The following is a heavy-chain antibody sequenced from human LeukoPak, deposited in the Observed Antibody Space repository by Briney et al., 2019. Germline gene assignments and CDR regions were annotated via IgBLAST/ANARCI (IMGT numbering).Heavy chain of an antibody. D-gene: IGHD6-13*01. CDR1: GYTFTSYY. CDR2: INPSGGST. CDR3: ARGTYRSSWSASELDY. V-gene: IGHV1-46*01. Sequence: GASVKVSCKASGYTFTSYYMHWVRQAPGQGLEWMGIINPSGGSTSYAHKFQGRVTMTRDTSTSRVYMELSSLRSEDTAVYYCARGTYRSSWSASELDYWGQGTLVTVSS. J-gene: IGHJ4*02.